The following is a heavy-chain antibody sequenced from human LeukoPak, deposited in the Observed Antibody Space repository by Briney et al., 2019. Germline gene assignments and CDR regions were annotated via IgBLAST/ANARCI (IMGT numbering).Heavy chain of an antibody. J-gene: IGHJ4*02. CDR3: ARSAYSSTSLYYFDY. CDR2: INNAGGGT. CDR1: GFTFSSYG. D-gene: IGHD6-13*01. V-gene: IGHV3-NL1*01. Sequence: GGSLRLSCAASGFTFSSYGMHWVRQAPGKGLEWVSAINNAGGGTYYADSVKGRFTISRDNSKNTLYLQMNSLRAEDTAVYYCARSAYSSTSLYYFDYWGQGTLVTVSS.